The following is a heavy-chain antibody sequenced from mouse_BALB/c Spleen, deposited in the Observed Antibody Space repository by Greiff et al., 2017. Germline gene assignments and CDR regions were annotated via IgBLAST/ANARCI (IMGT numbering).Heavy chain of an antibody. D-gene: IGHD2-4*01. J-gene: IGHJ4*01. CDR3: APYDYDEGYYAMDY. V-gene: IGHV14-3*02. CDR1: GFNIKDTY. CDR2: IDPANGNT. Sequence: VQLQQPGAELVKPGASVKLSCTASGFNIKDTYMHWVKQRPEQGLEWIGRIDPANGNTKYDPKFQGKATITADTSSNTAYLQLSSLTSEDTAVYYCAPYDYDEGYYAMDYWGQGTSVTVSS.